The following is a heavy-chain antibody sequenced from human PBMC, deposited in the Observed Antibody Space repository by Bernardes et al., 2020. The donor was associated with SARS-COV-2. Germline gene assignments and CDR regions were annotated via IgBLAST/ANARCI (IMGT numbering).Heavy chain of an antibody. CDR1: GDSISGSTYY. J-gene: IGHJ4*02. V-gene: IGHV4-39*01. CDR2: LYYSGST. CDR3: ARHPLGAPVDD. Sequence: TLSLTFTVSGDSISGSTYYWGWIRQPPGKGLEWIGSLYYSGSTFNNPSLQSRVTISADTSKNQLSLKMTSVTAADTAVYYCARHPLGAPVDDWGQGTLVTVSA.